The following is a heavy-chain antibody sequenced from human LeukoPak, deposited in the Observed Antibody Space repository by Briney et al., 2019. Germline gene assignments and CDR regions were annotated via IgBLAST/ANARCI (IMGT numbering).Heavy chain of an antibody. J-gene: IGHJ5*02. D-gene: IGHD6-19*01. CDR1: GFTFSSYP. V-gene: IGHV3-21*01. CDR3: VRDQWRDHVGGYGA. CDR2: IRRSSDDL. Sequence: AGGSLRLSCAASGFTFSSYPMNWVRQAPGKGLEWVSSIRRSSDDLYYADSVRGRFTISRDNDKNSLYLEMNSLRVEDTAVYYCVRDQWRDHVGGYGAWGQGTLVTVSS.